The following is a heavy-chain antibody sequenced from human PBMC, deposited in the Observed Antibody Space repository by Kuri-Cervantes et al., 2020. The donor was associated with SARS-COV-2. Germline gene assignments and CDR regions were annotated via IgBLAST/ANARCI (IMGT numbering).Heavy chain of an antibody. CDR3: ARDKGFFGGPPERGFDY. J-gene: IGHJ4*02. Sequence: ASVKVSCKASGYTFTSYYMHWVRQAPGQGLEWMGIINPSGGSTSYAQKFQGRATMTTDTSTSTAYMELRSLRSDDTAVYYCARDKGFFGGPPERGFDYWGQGTLVTVSS. D-gene: IGHD3-10*01. CDR2: INPSGGST. CDR1: GYTFTSYY. V-gene: IGHV1-46*01.